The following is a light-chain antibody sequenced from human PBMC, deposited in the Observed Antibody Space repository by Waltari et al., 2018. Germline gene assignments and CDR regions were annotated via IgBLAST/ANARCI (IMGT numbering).Light chain of an antibody. CDR3: QQYNNWRLT. V-gene: IGKV3-15*01. Sequence: EIVMTQSPATLSVSPGERATLSCRASQSVSSNLAWYQQKPGQAPRLLLHGASTRATGIPARFSGSGSGTEFTLTISSLQSEDFAVYYCQQYNNWRLTFGGGTKVEIK. CDR1: QSVSSN. CDR2: GAS. J-gene: IGKJ4*01.